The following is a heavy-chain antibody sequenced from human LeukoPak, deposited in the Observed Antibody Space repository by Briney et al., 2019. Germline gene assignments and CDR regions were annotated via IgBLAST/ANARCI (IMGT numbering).Heavy chain of an antibody. J-gene: IGHJ5*02. CDR3: ARGRAGYGRNSNWFDP. Sequence: SGTLSLTCAVSGGSISSSNWWSWVRQPPGKGLEWIGEIYHSGSTNYNPSLKSRVTISVDKSKNQFSLKLSSVTAADTAVYYCARGRAGYGRNSNWFDPWGQGTLVTVSS. CDR1: GGSISSSNW. CDR2: IYHSGST. V-gene: IGHV4-4*02. D-gene: IGHD5-18*01.